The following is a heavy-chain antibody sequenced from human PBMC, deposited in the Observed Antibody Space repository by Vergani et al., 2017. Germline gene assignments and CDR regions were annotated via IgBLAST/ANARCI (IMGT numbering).Heavy chain of an antibody. V-gene: IGHV3-74*02. CDR2: INSDGDST. CDR3: ARARCIETCYMSNWLDS. Sequence: VQLVESGGGVVQPGTSLRLSCTASGFTFSNYWMQWVRQAPGKGLMWVSRINSDGDSTSYADSVKGRFTISRDNAQNTLYLQMNSLRIEDTGVYYCARARCIETCYMSNWLDSWGQGTLVTVSS. CDR1: GFTFSNYW. D-gene: IGHD3-9*01. J-gene: IGHJ5*01.